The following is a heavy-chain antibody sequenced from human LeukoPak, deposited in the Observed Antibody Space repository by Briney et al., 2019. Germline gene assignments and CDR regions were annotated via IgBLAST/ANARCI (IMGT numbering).Heavy chain of an antibody. CDR1: GGSISSYY. CDR2: IYTSGST. CDR3: ARDASIAAAGDNWFDP. Sequence: SETLSLTCTVSGGSISSYYWSWIRQPAGKGLEWIGRIYTSGSTNYNPSLKSRVTMSVDTSKNQFSLKLSSVTAAGTAVYYCARDASIAAAGDNWFDPWGQGTLVTVSS. J-gene: IGHJ5*02. V-gene: IGHV4-4*07. D-gene: IGHD6-13*01.